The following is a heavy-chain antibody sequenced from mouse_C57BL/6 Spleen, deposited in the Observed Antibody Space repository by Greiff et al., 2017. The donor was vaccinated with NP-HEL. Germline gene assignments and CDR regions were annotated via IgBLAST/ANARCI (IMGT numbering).Heavy chain of an antibody. CDR3: ARDSDYYGSSYPDY. D-gene: IGHD1-1*01. V-gene: IGHV1-81*01. Sequence: QVQLQQSGAELARPGASVKLSCKASGYTFTSYGISWVKQRTGQGLEWIGEIYPRSGNTYYNEKFKGKATLTADKSSSTAYMELRSLTSEDSAVYFCARDSDYYGSSYPDYWGQGTTLTVSS. J-gene: IGHJ2*01. CDR2: IYPRSGNT. CDR1: GYTFTSYG.